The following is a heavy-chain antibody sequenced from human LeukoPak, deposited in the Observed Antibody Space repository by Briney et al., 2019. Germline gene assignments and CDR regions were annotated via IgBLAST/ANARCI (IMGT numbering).Heavy chain of an antibody. V-gene: IGHV3-21*01. CDR1: GFTFSSYS. D-gene: IGHD6-13*01. CDR3: ARDLAPTGIAAAGTNWFDP. CDR2: ISSSSSYI. Sequence: GGSLRLSCVASGFTFSSYSMNWVRQAPGKGLEWVSSISSSSSYIYYADSVKGRFTISRDNAKNSLYLQMNSLRAEDTAVYYCARDLAPTGIAAAGTNWFDPWGQGTLVTVSS. J-gene: IGHJ5*02.